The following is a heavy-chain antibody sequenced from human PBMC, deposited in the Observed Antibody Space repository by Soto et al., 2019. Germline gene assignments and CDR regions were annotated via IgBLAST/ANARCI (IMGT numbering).Heavy chain of an antibody. CDR2: ISAYNGNT. CDR3: AGSQPGVAVAGTLSAGRAFDI. D-gene: IGHD6-19*01. V-gene: IGHV1-18*01. CDR1: GYTFTSYC. J-gene: IGHJ3*02. Sequence: GASAKVCCKASGYTFTSYCISWVRHAPGQGLEWMGWISAYNGNTNYAQKLQGRVTMTTDTSTSTAYMELRSLRSDDTAVYYCAGSQPGVAVAGTLSAGRAFDIWGQGTMVTVSS.